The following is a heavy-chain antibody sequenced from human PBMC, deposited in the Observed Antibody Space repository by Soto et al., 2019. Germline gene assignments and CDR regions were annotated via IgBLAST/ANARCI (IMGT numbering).Heavy chain of an antibody. D-gene: IGHD6-13*01. J-gene: IGHJ6*02. CDR2: ISYDGSNK. Sequence: QVQLVESGGGVVQPGRSLRLSCAASGFTFSSYAMHWVRQAPGKGLEWVAVISYDGSNKYYADSVKGRFTISRDNSKNTLYLQMNSLRAEDTAVYYCARDTWAAYSSSWYKVTYYYGMDVWGQGTTVTVSS. V-gene: IGHV3-30-3*01. CDR3: ARDTWAAYSSSWYKVTYYYGMDV. CDR1: GFTFSSYA.